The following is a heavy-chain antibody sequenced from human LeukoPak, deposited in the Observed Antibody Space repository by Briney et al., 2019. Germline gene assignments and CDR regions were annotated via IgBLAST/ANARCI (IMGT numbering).Heavy chain of an antibody. CDR3: ARVFQKQLSDY. CDR2: INPNRGGT. CDR1: GYNFIGYY. D-gene: IGHD6-13*01. Sequence: VASVKVSCKASGYNFIGYYMHWVRQAPGQGLEWMGWINPNRGGTNYAQKFQGRVTMTRDTSTSTAYMELTSLRSDDTAVYYCARVFQKQLSDYWGQGSLVTVSS. V-gene: IGHV1-2*02. J-gene: IGHJ4*02.